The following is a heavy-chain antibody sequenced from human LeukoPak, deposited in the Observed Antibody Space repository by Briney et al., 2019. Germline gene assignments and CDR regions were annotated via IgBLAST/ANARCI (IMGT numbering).Heavy chain of an antibody. Sequence: SETLSLTCTVSDTSINTYYWSWIRQPAGKGLEWIGEINHSGSTNYNPSLKSRVTISVDTSKNQFSLKLSSVTAADTAVNYCARGDFWADYGGQGTLVTVSS. CDR1: DTSINTYY. V-gene: IGHV4-34*01. CDR3: ARGDFWADY. D-gene: IGHD3-3*01. J-gene: IGHJ4*02. CDR2: INHSGST.